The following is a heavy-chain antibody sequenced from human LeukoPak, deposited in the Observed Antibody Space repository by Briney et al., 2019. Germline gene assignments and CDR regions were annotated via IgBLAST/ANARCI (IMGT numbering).Heavy chain of an antibody. Sequence: GGSLRLSCAASGFTVSSTYMSWVRQAPGKGLEWVSVFYSGDTTYANSVKGRFTISRDNSKNMLYLQMNSLRAEDTAVYYCARRLLTGYYEFWGQGTLVTVSS. CDR2: FYSGDTT. V-gene: IGHV3-66*01. CDR3: ARRLLTGYYEF. D-gene: IGHD3-9*01. CDR1: GFTVSSTY. J-gene: IGHJ4*02.